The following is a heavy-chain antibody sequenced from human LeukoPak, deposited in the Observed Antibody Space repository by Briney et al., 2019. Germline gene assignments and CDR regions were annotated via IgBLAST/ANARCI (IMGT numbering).Heavy chain of an antibody. V-gene: IGHV4-59*01. CDR3: ARWGESGDSVVHAFDI. D-gene: IGHD2-21*02. J-gene: IGHJ3*02. Sequence: PSETLSLTCTVSGASITSYYWNWMRQSPGKGLEWIGYGHHSGTTNYNPSLESRGTISVDTSKNQFSLKLSSESAADTAVYYCARWGESGDSVVHAFDIWGRGTMVTVSS. CDR1: GASITSYY. CDR2: GHHSGTT.